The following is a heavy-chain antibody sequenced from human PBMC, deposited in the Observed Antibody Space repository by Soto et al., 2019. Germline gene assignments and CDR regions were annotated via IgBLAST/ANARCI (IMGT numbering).Heavy chain of an antibody. D-gene: IGHD6-19*01. J-gene: IGHJ6*03. CDR2: IYYSGST. V-gene: IGHV4-39*01. CDR3: ARLNLSGYSSGWYNYYYMEV. CDR1: GGSISSSSYY. Sequence: SETLSLTCTVSGGSISSSSYYWGWIRQPPGKGLEWIGSIYYSGSTYYNPSLKSRVTISVDTSKNQFSLKLSSVTAADTAVYYCARLNLSGYSSGWYNYYYMEVWGKGTTVTVSS.